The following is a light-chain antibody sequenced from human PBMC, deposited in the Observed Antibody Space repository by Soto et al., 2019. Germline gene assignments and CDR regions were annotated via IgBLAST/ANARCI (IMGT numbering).Light chain of an antibody. J-gene: IGKJ4*01. Sequence: EIVMTQSPASLSVSPGERATLSCRASQTISSSYLAWYQQKPGRAPRLLIYGTSSRATGIPDRFSGSGSGTDFTLTISSLQSEDFAVYYCQQSNSWPLTFGGGTKVEIK. CDR1: QTISSSY. CDR3: QQSNSWPLT. CDR2: GTS. V-gene: IGKV3D-15*01.